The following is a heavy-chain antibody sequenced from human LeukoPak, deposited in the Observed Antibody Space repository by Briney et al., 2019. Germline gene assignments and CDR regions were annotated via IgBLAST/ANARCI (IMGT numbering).Heavy chain of an antibody. Sequence: GGSLRLSCVASGFIFNKYGMSWVRQAPGKGLEWVSVISGGGGRTYYGDSVKGRFTISRDNPKNTVYLQMNSLRAEDTAVYYCAKDVRDIVVLIDTYMYWGQGTLVTVSS. V-gene: IGHV3-23*01. CDR1: GFIFNKYG. CDR3: AKDVRDIVVLIDTYMY. CDR2: ISGGGGRT. D-gene: IGHD2-21*01. J-gene: IGHJ4*02.